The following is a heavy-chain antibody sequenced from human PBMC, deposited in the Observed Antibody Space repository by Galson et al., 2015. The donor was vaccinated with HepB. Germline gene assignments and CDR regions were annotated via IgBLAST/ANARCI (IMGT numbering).Heavy chain of an antibody. J-gene: IGHJ4*02. V-gene: IGHV3-33*01. Sequence: SLRLSCAASGFTFSSYGMHWVRQAPGKGLEWVAVIWYDGSNKYYADSVKGRFTISRDNSKNTLYLQMNSLRAEDTAVYYCARAFSIAVAGLHFSGSYYGYWGQGTLVTVSS. CDR3: ARAFSIAVAGLHFSGSYYGY. CDR2: IWYDGSNK. CDR1: GFTFSSYG. D-gene: IGHD1-26*01.